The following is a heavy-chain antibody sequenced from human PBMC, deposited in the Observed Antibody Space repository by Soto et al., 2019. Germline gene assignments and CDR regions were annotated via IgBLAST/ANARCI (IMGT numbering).Heavy chain of an antibody. CDR3: ARDWSNSVAVYYFDY. CDR2: SSSSGSTI. V-gene: IGHV3-11*01. Sequence: QVQLVESGGGLVQPGGSLRLSCAASGFTFSDYDMSWIRQAPGKGLEWVSYSSSSGSTIYYADSVKGRFTISRDNAKNSLYLQMNSVRAEDTAVYYCARDWSNSVAVYYFDYWGQGTLVTVSS. CDR1: GFTFSDYD. D-gene: IGHD6-19*01. J-gene: IGHJ4*02.